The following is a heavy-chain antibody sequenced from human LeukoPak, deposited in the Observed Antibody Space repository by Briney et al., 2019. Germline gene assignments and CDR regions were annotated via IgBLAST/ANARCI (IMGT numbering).Heavy chain of an antibody. Sequence: GGSLRLSCSASGFTFSSYTMHWVRQAPGKGLEYVSAISSNGSSTYYADSVKGSFTISRDNSKNTLYLQMSSLRAEDTAVYYCVKDVSDWGYDYVWGSYCIFFDYWGQGTLVTVSS. D-gene: IGHD3-16*01. J-gene: IGHJ4*02. CDR1: GFTFSSYT. CDR3: VKDVSDWGYDYVWGSYCIFFDY. CDR2: ISSNGSST. V-gene: IGHV3-64D*06.